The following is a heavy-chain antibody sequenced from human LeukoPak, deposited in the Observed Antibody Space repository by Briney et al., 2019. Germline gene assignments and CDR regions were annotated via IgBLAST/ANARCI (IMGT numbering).Heavy chain of an antibody. V-gene: IGHV4-59*01. CDR1: GGSISSYY. CDR2: IYYSGST. Sequence: SVTLSLTCTVSGGSISSYYWSWIRQPPGKGLEWIGYIYYSGSTNYNPSLKSRVTISVDTSKNQFSLKLSSVTAADTAVYYCARAPYYYDSRVGFDYWGQGTLVTVSS. D-gene: IGHD3-22*01. J-gene: IGHJ4*02. CDR3: ARAPYYYDSRVGFDY.